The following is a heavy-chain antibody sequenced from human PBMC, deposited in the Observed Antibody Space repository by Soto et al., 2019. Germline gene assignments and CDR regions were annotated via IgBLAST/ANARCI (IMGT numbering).Heavy chain of an antibody. Sequence: GESLKISCEGSGYSFPDYWIGWVRQMPGKVLEWMGVVYPGDSDIRYSPSFQGHVTISADKSISTAYLQWSSLKASDTAMYYCARGSRYYYASSDHVPDYWGQGPLVTVSS. CDR2: VYPGDSDI. J-gene: IGHJ4*02. CDR1: GYSFPDYW. CDR3: ARGSRYYYASSDHVPDY. D-gene: IGHD3-22*01. V-gene: IGHV5-51*01.